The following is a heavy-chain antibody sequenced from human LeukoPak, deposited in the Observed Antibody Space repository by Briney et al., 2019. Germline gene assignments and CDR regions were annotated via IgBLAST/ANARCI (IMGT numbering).Heavy chain of an antibody. V-gene: IGHV3-23*01. D-gene: IGHD4-17*01. CDR2: ISGSGGST. CDR1: GFTFSSYT. CDR3: AKVVGRYGDPRFDC. J-gene: IGHJ4*02. Sequence: GGSLRLSCAASGFTFSSYTMSWVRQAPGKGLEWVSAISGSGGSTYYADSVKGRFTISRDNSKNTLYLQMNSLRAEDTAVYYCAKVVGRYGDPRFDCWGQGTLVTVSS.